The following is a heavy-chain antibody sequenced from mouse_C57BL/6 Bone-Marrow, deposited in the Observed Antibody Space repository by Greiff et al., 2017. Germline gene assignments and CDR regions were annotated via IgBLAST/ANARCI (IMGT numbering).Heavy chain of an antibody. CDR3: ARGGVDY. CDR2: ISYDGSN. V-gene: IGHV3-6*01. CDR1: GYSITSGYY. Sequence: EVQLQQSGPGLVKPSQSLSLTCSVTGYSITSGYYWNWIRQFPGNKLEWMGYISYDGSNNYNPSLKNRISITRDTSKNQFFLKLNSVTTEDTATYYCARGGVDYWGQGTSVTVSS. J-gene: IGHJ4*01.